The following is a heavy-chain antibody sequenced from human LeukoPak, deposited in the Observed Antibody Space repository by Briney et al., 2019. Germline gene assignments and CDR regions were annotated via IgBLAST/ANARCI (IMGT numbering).Heavy chain of an antibody. J-gene: IGHJ5*02. CDR2: INHSGST. V-gene: IGHV4-34*01. Sequence: SETLSLTCAVYGGSFSGYYWSWTRQPPGKGLEWIGEINHSGSTNYNPSLKSRVTISVDTSKNQFSLKLSSVTAADTAVYYCARRSRQQLVRRWFDPWGQGTPVTVSS. CDR1: GGSFSGYY. CDR3: ARRSRQQLVRRWFDP. D-gene: IGHD6-13*01.